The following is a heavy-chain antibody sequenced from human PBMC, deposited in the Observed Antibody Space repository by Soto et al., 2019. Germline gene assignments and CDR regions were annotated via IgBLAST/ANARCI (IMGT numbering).Heavy chain of an antibody. V-gene: IGHV4-59*01. CDR3: ARDSYDYVWGSYRYTGLYAFDI. CDR1: GGSISSYY. Sequence: SETLSLTCTVSGGSISSYYWSWIRQPPGKGLEWIGYIYYSGSTNYNPSLKSRVTISVDTSKNQFSLKLSSVTAADTAVYYCARDSYDYVWGSYRYTGLYAFDIWGQGTMVT. CDR2: IYYSGST. J-gene: IGHJ3*02. D-gene: IGHD3-16*02.